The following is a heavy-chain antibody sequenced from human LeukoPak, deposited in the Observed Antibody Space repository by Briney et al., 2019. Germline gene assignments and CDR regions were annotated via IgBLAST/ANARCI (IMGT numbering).Heavy chain of an antibody. D-gene: IGHD3-22*01. J-gene: IGHJ4*02. CDR3: ARDPNLYDSSGYYIYYFDY. Sequence: GGSLRLSCAASGFTFSDYYMSWIRQAPGKGLEWVSYISSSGSTIYYADSVKGRFTISRDNAKNSLYLQMNSLRAEDTAVYYCARDPNLYDSSGYYIYYFDYWGQGTLVTVSS. CDR2: ISSSGSTI. V-gene: IGHV3-11*01. CDR1: GFTFSDYY.